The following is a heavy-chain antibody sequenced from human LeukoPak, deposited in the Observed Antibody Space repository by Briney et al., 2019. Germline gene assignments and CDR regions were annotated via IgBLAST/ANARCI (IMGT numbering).Heavy chain of an antibody. Sequence: PSETLSLTCTVSGGSISSGDYYWSWIRQPPGKGLEWIGYIYYSGSTYYNPSLKSRVTISVDTSKNQFSLKLSSVTAADTAVYYCASMTTVTTRGIDYWGQGTLVTVSS. V-gene: IGHV4-30-4*01. CDR1: GGSISSGDYY. D-gene: IGHD4-17*01. CDR2: IYYSGST. CDR3: ASMTTVTTRGIDY. J-gene: IGHJ4*02.